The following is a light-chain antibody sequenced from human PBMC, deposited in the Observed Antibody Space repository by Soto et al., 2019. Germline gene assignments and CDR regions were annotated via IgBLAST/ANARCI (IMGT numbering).Light chain of an antibody. Sequence: DIQMTQSPSTLSASVGDRVTITCRASQSFSGMLAWYQQKPGKAPNLLIYDASSLQSGVPSRFSGSGSGTEFTLTISXLQPDDFATYYCQQYHSYSTFGQGTKVDIK. CDR3: QQYHSYST. V-gene: IGKV1-5*01. CDR2: DAS. J-gene: IGKJ2*01. CDR1: QSFSGM.